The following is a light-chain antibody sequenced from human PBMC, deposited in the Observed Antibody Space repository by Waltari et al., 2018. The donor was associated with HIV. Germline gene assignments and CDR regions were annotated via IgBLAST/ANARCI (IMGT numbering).Light chain of an antibody. CDR2: EDN. J-gene: IGLJ3*02. Sequence: NFMLTQPHSVSESPGTTVTISCTRSSGSLASNYVQWYQQRPGSAPTTVIYEDNQRSSGVPDRFSGSIDSSSNSASLTISGLKTEDEADYYCQSYDSSYWVFGGGTKLAVL. V-gene: IGLV6-57*03. CDR3: QSYDSSYWV. CDR1: SGSLASNY.